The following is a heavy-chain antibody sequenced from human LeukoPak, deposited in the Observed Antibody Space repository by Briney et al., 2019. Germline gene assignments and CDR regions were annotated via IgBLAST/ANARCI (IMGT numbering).Heavy chain of an antibody. CDR3: AEPTYGSGRTNWFDP. D-gene: IGHD3-10*01. CDR2: IRYDGSNK. CDR1: GFTFSSYG. Sequence: PGGSLRLSCAASGFTFSSYGMHWVRQAPGKGLEWVAFIRYDGSNKYYADSVKGRFTISRDNSKNTLYLQMNSLRAEDTAVYYCAEPTYGSGRTNWFDPWGQGTLVTVSS. V-gene: IGHV3-30*02. J-gene: IGHJ5*02.